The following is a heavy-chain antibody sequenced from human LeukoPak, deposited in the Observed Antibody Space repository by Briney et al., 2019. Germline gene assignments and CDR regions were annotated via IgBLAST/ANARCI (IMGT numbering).Heavy chain of an antibody. CDR1: GGTFSSYA. J-gene: IGHJ3*02. CDR3: ARDREMATTKAFDI. D-gene: IGHD5-24*01. Sequence: ASVKVSCKASGGTFSSYAISWVRQAPGQGLEWMGGIIPIFGTANYAQKFQGRVTITADESTSTAYMELSSLRSEDTAVYYCARDREMATTKAFDIWGQGTVVTVSS. CDR2: IIPIFGTA. V-gene: IGHV1-69*13.